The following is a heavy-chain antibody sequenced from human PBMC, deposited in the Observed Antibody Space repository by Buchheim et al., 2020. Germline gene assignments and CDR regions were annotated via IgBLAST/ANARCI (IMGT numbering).Heavy chain of an antibody. CDR1: GFTFSSYG. V-gene: IGHV3-33*01. J-gene: IGHJ4*02. D-gene: IGHD3-10*01. Sequence: QVQLVESGGGVVQPGRSLRLSCAASGFTFSSYGMHWVRQAPGKGLEWVAVIWYDGSNKYYADSVKGRFTISRDNSKNTLYLQMNSLRAEDTAVYYCARDRWPPYYYGSGSYHSEFDYWGQGIL. CDR2: IWYDGSNK. CDR3: ARDRWPPYYYGSGSYHSEFDY.